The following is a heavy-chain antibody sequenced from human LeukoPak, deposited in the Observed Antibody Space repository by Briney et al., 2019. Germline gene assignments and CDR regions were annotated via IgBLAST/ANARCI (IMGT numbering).Heavy chain of an antibody. CDR2: INTNTGNP. CDR1: GYTFTSYA. D-gene: IGHD3-22*01. J-gene: IGHJ3*02. V-gene: IGHV7-4-1*02. CDR3: ARRSSTMIVGHDAFDI. Sequence: AASVKVSCKASGYTFTSYAMNWVRQAPGQGLEWIGWINTNTGNPTYAQGFTGRFVFSLDTSVSTAYLQISSLKAEDTAVYYCARRSSTMIVGHDAFDIWGQGTMVTVSS.